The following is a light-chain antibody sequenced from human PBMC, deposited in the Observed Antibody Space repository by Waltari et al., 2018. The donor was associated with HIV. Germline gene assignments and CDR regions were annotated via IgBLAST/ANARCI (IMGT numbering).Light chain of an antibody. CDR1: QNINTW. CDR2: KAS. Sequence: DIQMTQSPSTLSTSLGDTITITCRASQNINTWLAWYQQKPGRAPPLLIYKASSLEKGVPSRFSGSGSGTEFTLTISGLQPDDVATYYCQQYSTSSPLTFGQGTKVDI. CDR3: QQYSTSSPLT. J-gene: IGKJ1*01. V-gene: IGKV1-5*03.